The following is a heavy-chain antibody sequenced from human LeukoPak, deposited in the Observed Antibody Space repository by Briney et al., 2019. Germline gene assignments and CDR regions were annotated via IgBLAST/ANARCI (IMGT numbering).Heavy chain of an antibody. V-gene: IGHV3-74*01. Sequence: GGSLRLSCVGSGFSFSTYWMHWVRQAPGRGLVWVSGINTDGSTTSYADSVKGRFTISRDNAKNTLYLQMSSLRAEDTALYYCAIETGYDVDLDYGGQGALVTVSS. D-gene: IGHD5-12*01. CDR1: GFSFSTYW. CDR3: AIETGYDVDLDY. CDR2: INTDGSTT. J-gene: IGHJ4*02.